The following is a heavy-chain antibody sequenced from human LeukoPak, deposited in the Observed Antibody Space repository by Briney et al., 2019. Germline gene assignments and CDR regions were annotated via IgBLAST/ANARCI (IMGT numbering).Heavy chain of an antibody. Sequence: LTCTXXGGSISSGDXYWSWIRQPPGXXLXGIVXIYYSRSTYYNPSLKSPVTISVDPSKNQFSLKLSSLPAADTAVYYCARGGYSYGSSPWFDPWGQGTLVTVSS. D-gene: IGHD5-18*01. CDR1: GGSISSGDXY. J-gene: IGHJ5*02. CDR2: IYYSRST. V-gene: IGHV4-30-4*08. CDR3: ARGGYSYGSSPWFDP.